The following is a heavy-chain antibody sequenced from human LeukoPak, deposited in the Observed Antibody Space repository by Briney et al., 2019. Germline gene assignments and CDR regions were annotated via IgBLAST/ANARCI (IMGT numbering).Heavy chain of an antibody. CDR1: GYTFTCYA. V-gene: IGHV7-4-1*02. CDR3: ARSAYSSSFRNYYYYYYMDV. J-gene: IGHJ6*03. CDR2: INTNTGNP. D-gene: IGHD6-6*01. Sequence: ASVKVSCKASGYTFTCYAMNWVRQAPGQGLEWMGWINTNTGNPTYAQGFTGRFVFSLDTSVSTAYLQISSLKAEDTAVYYCARSAYSSSFRNYYYYYYMDVWGKGTTVTVSS.